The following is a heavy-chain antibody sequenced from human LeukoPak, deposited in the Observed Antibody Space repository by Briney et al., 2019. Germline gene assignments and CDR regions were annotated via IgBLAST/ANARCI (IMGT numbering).Heavy chain of an antibody. V-gene: IGHV4-38-2*01. CDR1: GYSISSGYY. D-gene: IGHD2-2*01. Sequence: SETLSLTCAVSGYSISSGYYWGWIRQPPGKGLEWIGSIYHSGSTYYNPSLKSRVTISVDTSKNQFSLKLSSVTAADTAVYYCAGAVVVVPAAIIDNWFDPWSQGTLVTVSS. CDR2: IYHSGST. CDR3: AGAVVVVPAAIIDNWFDP. J-gene: IGHJ5*02.